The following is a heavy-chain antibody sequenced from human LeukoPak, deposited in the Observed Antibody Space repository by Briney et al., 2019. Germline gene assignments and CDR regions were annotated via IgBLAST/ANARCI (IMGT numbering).Heavy chain of an antibody. V-gene: IGHV3-23*01. CDR2: ISGSGGST. Sequence: GGSLRLSCAASGFTFSSYAMTWVRQAPGKGLEWVSGISGSGGSTYYADSVKGRFTISRDNSKNRLYLQMNSLRAEDTAVYYCAKRPRGNYLDPFDYWGQGTLVTVSS. CDR3: AKRPRGNYLDPFDY. CDR1: GFTFSSYA. J-gene: IGHJ4*02. D-gene: IGHD3-10*01.